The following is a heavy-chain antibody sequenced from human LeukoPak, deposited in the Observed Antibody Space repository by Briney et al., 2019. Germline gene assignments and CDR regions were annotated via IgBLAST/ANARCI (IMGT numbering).Heavy chain of an antibody. CDR2: ISGSGANT. Sequence: GGSLRLSCAASGFTFSSYAMGWVRQAPGKGLEWVSAISGSGANTYYADSVKGRFTISRDNSKNTLYLQMNSLRADDTAVYYCAKGRALEVVAAFNYWGQGTVVTVSS. J-gene: IGHJ4*02. V-gene: IGHV3-23*01. D-gene: IGHD2-15*01. CDR1: GFTFSSYA. CDR3: AKGRALEVVAAFNY.